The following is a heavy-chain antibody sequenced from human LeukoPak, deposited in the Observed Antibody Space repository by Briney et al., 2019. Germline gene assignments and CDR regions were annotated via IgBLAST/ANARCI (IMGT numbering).Heavy chain of an antibody. V-gene: IGHV3-43D*03. J-gene: IGHJ4*02. CDR1: GFTFDDYA. D-gene: IGHD1-26*01. CDR3: AKEGGSNNFDY. CDR2: ISWDGGST. Sequence: GGSLRRSCAASGFTFDDYAMHWVRQAPGKGLEWVSLISWDGGSTYYADSVKGRFTISRYNSKNSLYLQMNSLRAEDTALYYCAKEGGSNNFDYWGQGTLVPVS.